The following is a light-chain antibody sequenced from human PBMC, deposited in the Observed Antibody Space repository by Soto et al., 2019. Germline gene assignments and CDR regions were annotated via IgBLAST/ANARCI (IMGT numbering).Light chain of an antibody. CDR1: ESVTSS. CDR2: AAS. V-gene: IGKV3-15*01. Sequence: EIVMTQSPATLSVSPGDRATLSCRASESVTSSLAWYQQKPGQPPRLLIYAASTRATDVPARFSGSGSGTEFTLTISSLQSEDFAVYYCQQRQSWPRTFGQGTKVDI. J-gene: IGKJ1*01. CDR3: QQRQSWPRT.